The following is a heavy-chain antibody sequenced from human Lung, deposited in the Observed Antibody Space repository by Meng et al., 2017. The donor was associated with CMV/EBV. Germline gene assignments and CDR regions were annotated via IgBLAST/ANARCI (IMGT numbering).Heavy chain of an antibody. CDR1: GDTFSAIY. Sequence: ASVXVSCKASGDTFSAIYIHWVRQAPGQGLEWMGWISPKRGDTNYAQKLQGRVTMTTDTSTSTAYMELRSLRSDDTAVYYCARDRRNYGMDVWAQGTTVTVSS. V-gene: IGHV1-18*01. CDR3: ARDRRNYGMDV. CDR2: ISPKRGDT. J-gene: IGHJ6*02.